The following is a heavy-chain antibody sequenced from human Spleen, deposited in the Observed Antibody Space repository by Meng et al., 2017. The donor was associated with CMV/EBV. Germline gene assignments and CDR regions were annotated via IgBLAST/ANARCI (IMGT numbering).Heavy chain of an antibody. V-gene: IGHV3-30*04. CDR3: ARDLGPVPAASYYYYYGMDV. J-gene: IGHJ6*02. D-gene: IGHD2-2*01. Sequence: GGSLRLSCAASRFTFSSYAMHWVRQAPGKGLEWVALISYDGGNEYYADSVKGRFTISRDNSKNTLYLQMNSLRAEDTAVYYCARDLGPVPAASYYYYYGMDVWGQGTTVTVSS. CDR2: ISYDGGNE. CDR1: RFTFSSYA.